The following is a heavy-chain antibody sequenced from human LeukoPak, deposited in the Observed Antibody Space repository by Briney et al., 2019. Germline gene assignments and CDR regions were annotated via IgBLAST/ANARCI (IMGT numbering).Heavy chain of an antibody. CDR3: TVGTAGLDD. V-gene: IGHV4-38-2*01. Sequence: SETLSLTCSVSRYCLSSGFYWAWIRQPPGKGLEWSGNIYESGLTYKNPSLKGRVTISVDTSKTQFSLNLTSVTAADTAIYYCTVGTAGLDDWGQGILVTVSS. J-gene: IGHJ4*02. CDR2: IYESGLT. D-gene: IGHD6-13*01. CDR1: RYCLSSGFY.